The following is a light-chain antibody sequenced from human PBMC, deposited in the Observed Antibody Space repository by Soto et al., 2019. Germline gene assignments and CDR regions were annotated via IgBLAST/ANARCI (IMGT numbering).Light chain of an antibody. CDR1: QSFRGL. Sequence: EVVLTQSPVTLSLSPGERATLSCRARQSFRGLLAWYQQKPGQAPRLLIYDAYNRATGIPPRFSGSGSGTDFTLTISSLEPEDSAVSYCQQRHMWPITFGQGTRLEIK. J-gene: IGKJ5*01. V-gene: IGKV3-11*01. CDR3: QQRHMWPIT. CDR2: DAY.